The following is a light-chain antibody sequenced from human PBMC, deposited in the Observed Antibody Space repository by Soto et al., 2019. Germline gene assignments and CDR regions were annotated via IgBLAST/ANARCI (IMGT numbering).Light chain of an antibody. V-gene: IGKV1-39*01. CDR1: QSVSSS. CDR3: LQSDTPRWT. CDR2: AAP. Sequence: DIQMTQSPFSLSASVGDRVTITCRASQSVSSSLNGYQQKPGKAPKLLIYAAPSLQNGVLSRFSGSGYGTDFTLSISSLQPEDFATYYCLQSDTPRWTFGQGTKVE. J-gene: IGKJ1*01.